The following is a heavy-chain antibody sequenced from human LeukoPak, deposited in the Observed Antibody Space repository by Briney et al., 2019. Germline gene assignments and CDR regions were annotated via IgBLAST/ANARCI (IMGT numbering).Heavy chain of an antibody. Sequence: SETLSLTCAVYGGSFSGYYWSWIRQPPGKGLEWIGEINHSGSTNYNPSLKSRVTISVDTSKNQFSLKLSSVTAADTPVYYCARASYSSSCPLLDYWGQGTLVTVSS. D-gene: IGHD6-13*01. CDR3: ARASYSSSCPLLDY. J-gene: IGHJ4*02. CDR2: INHSGST. CDR1: GGSFSGYY. V-gene: IGHV4-34*01.